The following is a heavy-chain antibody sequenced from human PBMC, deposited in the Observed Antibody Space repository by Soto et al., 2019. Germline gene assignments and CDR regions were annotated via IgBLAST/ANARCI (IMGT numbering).Heavy chain of an antibody. CDR1: GGSFSGYS. CDR3: AGGSPRGTVTTLESGAFDI. V-gene: IGHV4-34*01. J-gene: IGHJ3*02. Sequence: QVQLQQWGAGLLKHSETLSLTCAVYGGSFSGYSWSWIRQPPGKGLEWIGEINHSGSTNYNPSLKSRVTISVDTSNKQFSLKLSSVTAADTAVYYCAGGSPRGTVTTLESGAFDIWGQGTMVTVSS. D-gene: IGHD4-17*01. CDR2: INHSGST.